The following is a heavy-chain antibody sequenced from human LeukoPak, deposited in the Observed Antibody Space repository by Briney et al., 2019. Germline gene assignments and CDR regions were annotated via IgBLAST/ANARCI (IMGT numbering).Heavy chain of an antibody. CDR2: ISGSGGTT. Sequence: PGGSLRLSRAASGFTFSSYAMSWVRQAPGKGLEWVSAISGSGGTTYYADSVKGRFTISRDNSKNTVYLQINSLRAEDTAVYYCAKDHLPGIVVADRDYWGQGTLVTVSS. V-gene: IGHV3-23*01. J-gene: IGHJ4*02. CDR1: GFTFSSYA. D-gene: IGHD6-19*01. CDR3: AKDHLPGIVVADRDY.